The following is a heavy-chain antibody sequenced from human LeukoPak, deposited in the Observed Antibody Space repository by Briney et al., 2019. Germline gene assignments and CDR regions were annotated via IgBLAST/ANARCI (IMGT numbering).Heavy chain of an antibody. Sequence: SETLSLTCTVSGGSISSYYWSWIRQPPGKGLEWIGYIYYSGSTNYNPSLKSRVTISVDTSKNQFSLKLSSVTAADTAVYYCERVAAAGNDYWGQGTLVTVSS. D-gene: IGHD6-13*01. J-gene: IGHJ4*02. CDR1: GGSISSYY. CDR2: IYYSGST. CDR3: ERVAAAGNDY. V-gene: IGHV4-59*01.